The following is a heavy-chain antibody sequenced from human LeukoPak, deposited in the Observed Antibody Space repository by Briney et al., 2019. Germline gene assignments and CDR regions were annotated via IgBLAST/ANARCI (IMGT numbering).Heavy chain of an antibody. CDR1: GGSFNSYV. CDR3: TREGVYSPDGSGYHRDAFDI. J-gene: IGHJ3*02. V-gene: IGHV1-69*04. Sequence: SVKVSCKASGGSFNSYVITWVRQAPGQGLEWMGRIIPILNVANFAQKFQGRVTNTADKSTNTAHMELSSLRSEDTAVYYCTREGVYSPDGSGYHRDAFDIWGQGTVVTVSS. CDR2: IIPILNVA. D-gene: IGHD3-22*01.